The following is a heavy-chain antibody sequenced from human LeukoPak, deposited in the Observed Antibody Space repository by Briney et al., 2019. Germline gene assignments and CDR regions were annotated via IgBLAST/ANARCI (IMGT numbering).Heavy chain of an antibody. J-gene: IGHJ5*02. CDR2: IKTDGSEK. V-gene: IGHV3-7*03. CDR3: ARDYTGYFP. Sequence: GGSLRLSCEASGFTFSSYWMSWVRQAPGKGLEWVANIKTDGSEKYYVDSVKGRFTISRDNAKSSLYLQMNSLRAEDTAVYYCARDYTGYFPWGQGTLVIVSS. CDR1: GFTFSSYW. D-gene: IGHD3-9*01.